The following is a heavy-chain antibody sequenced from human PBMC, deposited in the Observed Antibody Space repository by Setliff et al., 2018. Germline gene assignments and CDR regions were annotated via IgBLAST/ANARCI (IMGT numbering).Heavy chain of an antibody. D-gene: IGHD5-18*01. Sequence: PGGSLRLSCAASGFTFGDYWMNWVRQAPGKGLEWVAKIRNDGSSTSYADSVKGRFTISRDNAKNTLYLQMNSLRAEDTAVYYCARDRYSYGYADYWGQGTLVTVSS. CDR1: GFTFGDYW. V-gene: IGHV3-74*01. CDR2: IRNDGSST. CDR3: ARDRYSYGYADY. J-gene: IGHJ4*02.